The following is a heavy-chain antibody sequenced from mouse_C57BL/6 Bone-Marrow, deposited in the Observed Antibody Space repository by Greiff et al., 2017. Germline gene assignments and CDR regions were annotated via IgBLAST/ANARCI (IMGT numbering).Heavy chain of an antibody. Sequence: VQLQQSGPVLVKPGASVKMSCKASGYTFTDYYMNCVKQSHGKSLEWIGVINPYNGGTSYNQKFKGKATLTVDKSSSTAYMELNSLTSEDSAVYYCVLWPFDYWGQGTTLTVSS. J-gene: IGHJ2*01. CDR1: GYTFTDYY. V-gene: IGHV1-19*01. CDR3: VLWPFDY. D-gene: IGHD1-1*02. CDR2: INPYNGGT.